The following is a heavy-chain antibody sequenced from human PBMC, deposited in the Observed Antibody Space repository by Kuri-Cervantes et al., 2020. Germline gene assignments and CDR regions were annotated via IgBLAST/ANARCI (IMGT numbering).Heavy chain of an antibody. V-gene: IGHV4-59*01. J-gene: IGHJ4*02. CDR2: IYYRGST. CDR3: ARFYSSAGSFYY. Sequence: GSLRLSCTVSGGSISSYYWSWIRQPPGKGLEWIGSIYYRGSTHYNPSLKSRVTISVDTSKNQFSLKLSSVTAADTAVYYCARFYSSAGSFYYWGQGTLVTVSS. CDR1: GGSISSYY. D-gene: IGHD3-22*01.